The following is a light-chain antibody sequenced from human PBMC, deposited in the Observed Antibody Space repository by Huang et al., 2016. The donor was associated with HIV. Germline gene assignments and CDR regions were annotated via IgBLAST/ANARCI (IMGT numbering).Light chain of an antibody. CDR2: GSP. Sequence: EIVMTQSPGTLSVSPGERAVLSCRASQRINNNLTWYQPTPGQAPRLLISGSPPRAHGIPVRFRGSWSGTNFTLTISSLESEDVAVYYCQHYNNWPPWTFGQGTRVEVK. J-gene: IGKJ1*01. CDR1: QRINNN. CDR3: QHYNNWPPWT. V-gene: IGKV3D-15*01.